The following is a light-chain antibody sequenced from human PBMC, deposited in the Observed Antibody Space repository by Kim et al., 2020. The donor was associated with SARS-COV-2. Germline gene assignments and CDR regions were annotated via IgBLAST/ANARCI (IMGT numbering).Light chain of an antibody. CDR3: QQYDNLPLT. J-gene: IGKJ4*01. Sequence: DIQMTQSPSSLSASVGDRVTLTCQASQDIRNNYLNWYQQKPGKAPKLLIFDASILEIGVPSRFSGSGSGTDFTFTISSLQPEDVATYYCQQYDNLPLTFGGGTKVDIK. CDR1: QDIRNNY. V-gene: IGKV1-33*01. CDR2: DAS.